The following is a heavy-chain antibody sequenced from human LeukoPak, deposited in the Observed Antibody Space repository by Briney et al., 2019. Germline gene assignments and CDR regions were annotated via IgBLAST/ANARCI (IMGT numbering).Heavy chain of an antibody. CDR1: GGSISSGGYY. Sequence: SETLSLTCTVSGGSISSGGYYWSWTRQHPGKGLEWIGYIYYSGSTYYNPSLKSRVTISVDTSKNQFSLKLSSVTAADTAVYYCAAEGIAAAVDYWGQGTLVTVSS. CDR3: AAEGIAAAVDY. D-gene: IGHD6-13*01. J-gene: IGHJ4*02. V-gene: IGHV4-31*03. CDR2: IYYSGST.